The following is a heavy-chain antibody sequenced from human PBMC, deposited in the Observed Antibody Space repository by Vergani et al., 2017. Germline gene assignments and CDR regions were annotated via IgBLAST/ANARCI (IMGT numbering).Heavy chain of an antibody. CDR2: FYTGGGT. CDR1: GGSISSGSYY. D-gene: IGHD6-13*01. J-gene: IGHJ6*02. V-gene: IGHV4-61*02. Sequence: QVQLQESGPGLVRPSQTLSLTCTVSGGSISSGSYYWSWFRQPAGKGLEWIGRFYTGGGTSYNPTLKSRVTISVDTSKNQYSLQLSSVTAADTAVYYCARDPLYSTTWPFLLLGMDVWGQGTTVTVSS. CDR3: ARDPLYSTTWPFLLLGMDV.